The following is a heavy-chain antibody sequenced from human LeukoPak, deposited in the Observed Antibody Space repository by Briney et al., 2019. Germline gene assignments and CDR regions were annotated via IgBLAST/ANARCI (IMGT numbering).Heavy chain of an antibody. Sequence: PSQTLSLTCTVSGGSISSGGYYWSWIRQHPGKGLEWIGYIYYSGSTYYNPSLKSRVTISVDTSKNQFSLKLSSVTAADTAVYYFARVFRSRGTKSGLAVFDPWGKGTLVTASP. CDR1: GGSISSGGYY. CDR3: ARVFRSRGTKSGLAVFDP. J-gene: IGHJ5*02. CDR2: IYYSGST. V-gene: IGHV4-31*03. D-gene: IGHD1-26*01.